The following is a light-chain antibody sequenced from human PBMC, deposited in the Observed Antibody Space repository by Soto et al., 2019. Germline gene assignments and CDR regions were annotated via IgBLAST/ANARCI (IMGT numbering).Light chain of an antibody. CDR1: QSVLYSSNNKNY. Sequence: DIVMTQSPDSLAVSLGERATINCKSSQSVLYSSNNKNYLAWYQQRPGQPPKLLIYWASTRESGAPDRFSGHGSGTDLTLTMPSLQAEDVAVYYCQQYESTPPTFGQGTKLEIK. J-gene: IGKJ2*01. CDR2: WAS. V-gene: IGKV4-1*01. CDR3: QQYESTPPT.